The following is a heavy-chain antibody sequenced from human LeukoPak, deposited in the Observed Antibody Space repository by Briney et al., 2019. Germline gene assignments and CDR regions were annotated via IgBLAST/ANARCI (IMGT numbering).Heavy chain of an antibody. D-gene: IGHD6-13*01. CDR2: INHSGST. V-gene: IGHV4-34*01. J-gene: IGHJ6*03. CDR1: GGSFSGYY. Sequence: SETLSLTCAVYGGSFSGYYWSWIRQPPGKGLEWIGEINHSGSTNYNPSLKSRVTISVDTSKNQFSLKLSSVTAADTAVYYCARLLAAHRNYYYYYMDVWGKGTTVTVSS. CDR3: ARLLAAHRNYYYYYMDV.